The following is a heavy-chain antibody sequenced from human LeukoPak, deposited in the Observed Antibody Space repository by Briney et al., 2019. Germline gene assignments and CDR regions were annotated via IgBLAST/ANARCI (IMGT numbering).Heavy chain of an antibody. J-gene: IGHJ4*02. CDR3: AKDDGSGSYYKKFLLNYFDY. Sequence: PGGSLRLSCAASGFIFRSFGMHWVRQTPGKGLEWLAVISYDGSNKDYADSVKGRLTISRDNSKNTLYLQMNSLRAEDTAVYYCAKDDGSGSYYKKFLLNYFDYWGQGTLVTVSS. CDR1: GFIFRSFG. V-gene: IGHV3-30*18. D-gene: IGHD3-10*01. CDR2: ISYDGSNK.